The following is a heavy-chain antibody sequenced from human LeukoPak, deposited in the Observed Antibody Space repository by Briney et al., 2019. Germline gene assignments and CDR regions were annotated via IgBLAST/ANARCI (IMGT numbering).Heavy chain of an antibody. D-gene: IGHD3-10*01. CDR1: GFTFSRHW. J-gene: IGHJ4*02. V-gene: IGHV3-7*01. CDR2: IKQDGSDK. CDR3: ARDRGFGANDY. Sequence: GGSLRLSCAASGFTFSRHWMSWVRQAPGKGLEWGANIKQDGSDKYYVDSVKGRFTISRDNAKNSLSLQMNSLRVEDTAVYYCARDRGFGANDYWGQGTLVTVSS.